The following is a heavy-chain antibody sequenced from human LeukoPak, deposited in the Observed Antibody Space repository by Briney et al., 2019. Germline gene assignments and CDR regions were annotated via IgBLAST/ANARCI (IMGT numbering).Heavy chain of an antibody. D-gene: IGHD1-26*01. CDR1: GYTFTSYD. Sequence: ASVKVSCKASGYTFTSYDINCVRQATGQGLEWMGWMNPNSGNTGYAQKFQGRATMTRNTSISTAYMELSSLRSEDTAVYYCARGKRDPRGRGSYYFDYWGQGTLVTVSS. J-gene: IGHJ4*02. V-gene: IGHV1-8*01. CDR2: MNPNSGNT. CDR3: ARGKRDPRGRGSYYFDY.